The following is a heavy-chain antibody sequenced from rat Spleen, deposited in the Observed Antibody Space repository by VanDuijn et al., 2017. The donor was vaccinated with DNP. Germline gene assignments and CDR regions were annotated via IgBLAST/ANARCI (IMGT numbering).Heavy chain of an antibody. CDR2: ISSGGST. J-gene: IGHJ3*01. CDR3: ARSNGLGMTWFAY. CDR1: VFSLTDYS. Sequence: QVQLKESGPGMVQPSQTLSLTCTVSVFSLTDYSVHWVRQPPGKVLEWIATISSGGSTYYNSALRSRLSISRDTAKSQVFLKMNSLQTEDTAMYFCARSNGLGMTWFAYWGQGTLVTVSS. D-gene: IGHD1-7*01. V-gene: IGHV2-6*01.